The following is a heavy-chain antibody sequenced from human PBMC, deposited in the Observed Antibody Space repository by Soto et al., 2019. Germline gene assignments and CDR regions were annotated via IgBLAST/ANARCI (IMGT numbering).Heavy chain of an antibody. J-gene: IGHJ4*02. Sequence: QVQLVQSGAEVKKPGASVKVSCKASGYTFSNYGFSWVRQAPGQGLEWLGWISAYDGSTKFAQKVQDRVTLTTDTSTRTAYMELRSLRSDDTAVYYCARGCSGGSCYYHFDYWGQVTLVTVSS. CDR1: GYTFSNYG. CDR2: ISAYDGST. V-gene: IGHV1-18*04. D-gene: IGHD2-15*01. CDR3: ARGCSGGSCYYHFDY.